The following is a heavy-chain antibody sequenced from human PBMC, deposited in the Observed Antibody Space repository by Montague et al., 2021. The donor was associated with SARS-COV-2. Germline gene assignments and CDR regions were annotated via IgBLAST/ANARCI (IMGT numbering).Heavy chain of an antibody. CDR2: IYYSGST. V-gene: IGHV4-59*01. D-gene: IGHD3-10*01. CDR1: GGSISSYY. CDR3: GREGSGRGYYYYGMDV. Sequence: SETLSLTCTVSGGSISSYYWSWIRQPPGKGLEWIGYIYYSGSTNYNPSLKSRVTISVDTSKNQFSLKLSSVTAADTAVYYCGREGSGRGYYYYGMDVWGQGTTVTVSS. J-gene: IGHJ6*02.